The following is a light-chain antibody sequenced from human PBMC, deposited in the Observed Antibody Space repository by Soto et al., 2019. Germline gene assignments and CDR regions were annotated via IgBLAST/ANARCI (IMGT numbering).Light chain of an antibody. CDR1: SSDVGGYNY. Sequence: QSALTQPASVSGSPGQSITICCTGTSSDVGGYNYVSWYQQHPGKAPKLMIYDVSNRPSGVSNRFSGSKSGNTASLTISGLQAEDEADYYCSSYTSSSTEVFGEWTKLTVL. V-gene: IGLV2-14*01. CDR3: SSYTSSSTEV. CDR2: DVS. J-gene: IGLJ2*01.